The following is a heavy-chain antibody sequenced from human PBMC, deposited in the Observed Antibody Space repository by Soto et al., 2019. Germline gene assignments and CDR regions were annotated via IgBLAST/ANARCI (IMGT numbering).Heavy chain of an antibody. D-gene: IGHD5-12*01. CDR1: GLSFSGYY. CDR3: ARSESGYCFDY. Sequence: SETLSLTCAFYGLSFSGYYLSWIRQPPGKGLEWIGEINHSGSTNYNPSLKSRVTISVDTSKNQFSLKLSSVTAADTAVYYCARSESGYCFDYWGQGTLVTVSS. CDR2: INHSGST. J-gene: IGHJ4*02. V-gene: IGHV4-34*01.